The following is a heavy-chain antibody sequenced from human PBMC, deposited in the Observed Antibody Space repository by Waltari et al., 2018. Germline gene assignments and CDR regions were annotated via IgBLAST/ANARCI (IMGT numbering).Heavy chain of an antibody. CDR3: GRGGGPYGGTVDAFDI. V-gene: IGHV1-69*01. J-gene: IGHJ3*02. D-gene: IGHD3-16*01. CDR1: GGTFSSYA. CDR2: TTPIVGTA. Sequence: QVQLVQSGAEVKKPGSSVKVSCKASGGTFSSYAISWVRQAPGQGLEWMGGTTPIVGTANCTRKDHGRGRGTEEAATGPAGMGQGSLGSEEAGGGFWGRGGGPYGGTVDAFDIWGQGTMVTVSS.